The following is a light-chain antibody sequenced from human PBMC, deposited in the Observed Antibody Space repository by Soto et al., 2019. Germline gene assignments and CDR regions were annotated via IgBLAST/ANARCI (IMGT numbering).Light chain of an antibody. J-gene: IGKJ4*01. V-gene: IGKV1-5*02. CDR3: QQVKTYPLT. CDR2: DAS. Sequence: DIEMTQSPASLSSSVGDRVTIICRASQRVSTRLAWYQQKPGKAPKVLIYDASSWARGVPSRFTGRKSGTQFTLTIDSLQPEDFAVYYCQQVKTYPLTFGGGTKVDIK. CDR1: QRVSTR.